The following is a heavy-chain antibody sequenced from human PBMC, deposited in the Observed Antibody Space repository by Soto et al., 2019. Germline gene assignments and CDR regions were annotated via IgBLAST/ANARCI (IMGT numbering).Heavy chain of an antibody. CDR3: ASVQDYGIGPYFDY. J-gene: IGHJ4*02. CDR2: IIPMFGTA. D-gene: IGHD3-10*01. CDR1: GGTFSNYT. Sequence: QVQLVQSGAEVKKPGSSVKVSCKASGGTFSNYTITWVRQAPGHGLEWLGGIIPMFGTANYAQKLQGRVTITADKSTSTAYMELSSLRSGDTAVYYCASVQDYGIGPYFDYWGQGTLVTVSS. V-gene: IGHV1-69*14.